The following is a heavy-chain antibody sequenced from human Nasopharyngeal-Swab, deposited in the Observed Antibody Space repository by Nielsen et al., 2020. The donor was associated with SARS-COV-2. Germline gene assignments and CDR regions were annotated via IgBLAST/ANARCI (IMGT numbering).Heavy chain of an antibody. CDR1: GGSISSYY. Sequence: SETLSLTCTVSGGSISSYYWSWIRQPPGKGLEWIGYIYYSGSTNYNPSLKSRVTISVDTSKNQFSLKLSSVTAADTAVYYCARGDSSVDTAMAEQYCYYYYMDVWGKGTTVTVSS. CDR3: ARGDSSVDTAMAEQYCYYYYMDV. D-gene: IGHD5-18*01. V-gene: IGHV4-59*01. J-gene: IGHJ6*03. CDR2: IYYSGST.